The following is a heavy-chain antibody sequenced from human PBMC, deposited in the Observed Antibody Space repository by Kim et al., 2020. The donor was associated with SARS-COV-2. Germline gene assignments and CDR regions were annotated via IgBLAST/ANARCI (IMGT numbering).Heavy chain of an antibody. CDR2: IIPIFGTA. CDR1: GGTFSSYA. V-gene: IGHV1-69*13. D-gene: IGHD6-13*01. Sequence: SVKVFCKASGGTFSSYAISWVRQAPGQGLEWMGGIIPIFGTANYAQKFQGRVTITADESTSTAYTELSSLRSEDTAEYYCARDVTHIAAAGTGYGMDVCSQGTTITV. CDR3: ARDVTHIAAAGTGYGMDV. J-gene: IGHJ6*02.